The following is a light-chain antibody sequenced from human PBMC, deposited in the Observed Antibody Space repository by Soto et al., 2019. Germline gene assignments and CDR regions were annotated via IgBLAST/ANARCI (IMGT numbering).Light chain of an antibody. CDR3: QQYNSWPFT. V-gene: IGKV3-15*01. CDR2: ETS. Sequence: EIVFTQSPATLSLSPGERAALSCRASQSVNSDLAWYQQKPGQAPRLLIYETSMRATGIAARFSGSGSGTEFTLTISSLQSEDSAVYWCQQYNSWPFTFGPGTKVDIK. CDR1: QSVNSD. J-gene: IGKJ3*01.